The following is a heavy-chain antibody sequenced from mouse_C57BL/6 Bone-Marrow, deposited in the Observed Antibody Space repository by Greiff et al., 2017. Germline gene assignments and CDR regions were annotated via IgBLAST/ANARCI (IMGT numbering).Heavy chain of an antibody. CDR3: ARDRGQLRLIYFDY. V-gene: IGHV5-4*01. CDR1: GFTFRSYA. Sequence: EVKLVESGGGLVKPGGSLKLSYAASGFTFRSYAMSWVRQTPEKRLAWVATISDGGSYTSYPANVTGRFTISRDNAKNHLYLQMNHLKSEDTAMYYCARDRGQLRLIYFDYWGQGTTLTVSS. J-gene: IGHJ2*01. CDR2: ISDGGSYT. D-gene: IGHD3-2*02.